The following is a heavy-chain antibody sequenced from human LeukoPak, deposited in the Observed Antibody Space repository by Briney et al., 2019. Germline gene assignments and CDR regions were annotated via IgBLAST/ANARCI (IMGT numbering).Heavy chain of an antibody. J-gene: IGHJ6*03. CDR2: ISSSSSYI. CDR3: ARAYCGGDCRNYYYYYYMDV. V-gene: IGHV3-21*01. Sequence: GESLRLSCAASGFTFSSYSMNWVRQAPRKGLEWVSSISSSSSYIYYADSVKGRFTISRDNAKNSLYLQMNSLRAEDTAVYYCARAYCGGDCRNYYYYYYMDVWGKGTTVTVSS. D-gene: IGHD2-21*02. CDR1: GFTFSSYS.